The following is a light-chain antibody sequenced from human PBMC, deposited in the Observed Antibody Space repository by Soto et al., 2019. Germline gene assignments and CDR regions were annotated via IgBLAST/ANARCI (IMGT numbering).Light chain of an antibody. J-gene: IGKJ1*01. Sequence: DIQMTQSPSTLSGSVGDRVTITCWASQTISSWLAWYQQKPGKAPKLLIYKASTLKSGVPSRFSGSGSGTEFTLTISSLQPDDFATYYCQHYTSYSEAFGQGTKVDIK. V-gene: IGKV1-5*03. CDR1: QTISSW. CDR3: QHYTSYSEA. CDR2: KAS.